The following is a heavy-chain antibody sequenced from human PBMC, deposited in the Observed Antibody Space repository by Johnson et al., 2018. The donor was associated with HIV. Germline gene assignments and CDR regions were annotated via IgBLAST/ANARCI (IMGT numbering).Heavy chain of an antibody. D-gene: IGHD4-23*01. CDR2: ISYDGSNK. Sequence: QVQLVESGGGVVQPGTSLRLSCAASGFTFSSFAMHWVRQAPGKGLEWMAFISYDGSNKYYADSVKGRFTISRDNAKNSLYLQMNSLRAEDTAVYYCARYSDGGYHPHDAFDIWGQGTMVTVSS. CDR3: ARYSDGGYHPHDAFDI. V-gene: IGHV3-30-3*01. J-gene: IGHJ3*02. CDR1: GFTFSSFA.